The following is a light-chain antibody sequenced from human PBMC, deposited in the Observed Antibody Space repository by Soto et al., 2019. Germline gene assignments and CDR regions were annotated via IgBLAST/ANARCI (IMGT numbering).Light chain of an antibody. CDR3: QQRSNWPT. V-gene: IGKV3-11*01. CDR2: DAS. J-gene: IGKJ1*01. Sequence: EIVLTQSPATLSLSPGERATLSCRVSQSVSSYLAWYQQKPGQAPRLLIYDASNRATGFPARFSGSGSGTDFTLSISRLEPEDFAVYYCQQRSNWPTFGQGTKVDI. CDR1: QSVSSY.